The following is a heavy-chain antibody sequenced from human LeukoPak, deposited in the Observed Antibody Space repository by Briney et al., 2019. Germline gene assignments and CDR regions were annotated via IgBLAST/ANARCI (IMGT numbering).Heavy chain of an antibody. J-gene: IGHJ4*02. CDR1: GFTFRSYG. Sequence: GGCLRLACAASGFTFRSYGMSWVRQAGGKGVEWDSAITGSGRTTYYADPVKGRFTISRHNPKNTLYLQMNSLRAEDTAVYYCAKVGRDGYTGFIADYWGQGTLVTVSS. D-gene: IGHD5-24*01. CDR2: ITGSGRTT. CDR3: AKVGRDGYTGFIADY. V-gene: IGHV3-23*01.